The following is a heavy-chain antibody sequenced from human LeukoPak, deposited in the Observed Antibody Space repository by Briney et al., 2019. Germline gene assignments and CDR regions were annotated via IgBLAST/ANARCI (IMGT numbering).Heavy chain of an antibody. D-gene: IGHD5/OR15-5a*01. CDR2: INPKNGDT. J-gene: IGHJ4*02. V-gene: IGHV1-2*02. CDR1: GYPFSDYY. Sequence: GASVKVSCKTSGYPFSDYYIHWIRQASGQGLESMGWINPKNGDTKYAQRSQGRLTITMDTSNDTVYMELRSLRYDDTAVYYCARLSALWGQGTLVTVSS. CDR3: ARLSAL.